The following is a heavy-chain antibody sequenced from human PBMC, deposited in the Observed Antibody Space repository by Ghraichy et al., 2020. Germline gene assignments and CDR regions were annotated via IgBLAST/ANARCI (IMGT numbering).Heavy chain of an antibody. CDR3: ARVVRIAAAGSPDY. J-gene: IGHJ4*02. V-gene: IGHV4-61*01. Sequence: SETLSLTCTVSGGSVSSGSYYWSWIRQPPGKGLEWIGYIYYSGSTNYNPSLKSRVTISVDTSKNQFSLKLSSLTAADSAVYYCARVVRIAAAGSPDYWDQGTLVTVSS. CDR1: GGSVSSGSYY. D-gene: IGHD6-13*01. CDR2: IYYSGST.